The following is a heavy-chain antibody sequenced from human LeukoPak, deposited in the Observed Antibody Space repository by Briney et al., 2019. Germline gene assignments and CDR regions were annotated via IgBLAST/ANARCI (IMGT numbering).Heavy chain of an antibody. J-gene: IGHJ5*02. V-gene: IGHV4-59*12. D-gene: IGHD5-18*01. CDR3: ARDGVDTAMSRGDWFDP. CDR2: IYYSGST. CDR1: GGSISSYY. Sequence: PSETLSLTCTVSGGSISSYYWSWIRQPPGKGLEWIGSIYYSGSTYYNPSLKSRVTISVDTSKNQLSLKLSSVTAADTAVYYCARDGVDTAMSRGDWFDPWGQGTLVTVSS.